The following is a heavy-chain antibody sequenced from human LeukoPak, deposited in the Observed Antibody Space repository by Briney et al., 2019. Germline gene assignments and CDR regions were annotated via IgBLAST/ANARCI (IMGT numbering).Heavy chain of an antibody. J-gene: IGHJ4*02. D-gene: IGHD4-17*01. V-gene: IGHV3-48*03. CDR2: ISSSGSTK. CDR1: GFTFSNYE. CDR3: ARQGDYDLDY. Sequence: PGGSLRLSCAASGFTFSNYEMNWVRQAPGKGLEWLSYISSSGSTKYHAYSVKGRFTISRDNAKNSLYIQMNSLRAEDTAVYYCARQGDYDLDYWGQGTLVTVSS.